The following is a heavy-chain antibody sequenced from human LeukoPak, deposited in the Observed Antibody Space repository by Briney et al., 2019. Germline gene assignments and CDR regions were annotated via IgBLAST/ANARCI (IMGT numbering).Heavy chain of an antibody. CDR2: IYGGGST. Sequence: ETLSLTCTVSGGSISSSSYYWGWIRQPPGKGLEWVSVIYGGGSTYYADSVKGRFTISRDTSKNTLHLQMNSLRAEDAAVYYCATWPGGWYGEDSWGQGTLVTVSS. CDR1: GGSISSSSYY. D-gene: IGHD6-19*01. J-gene: IGHJ4*02. V-gene: IGHV3-53*01. CDR3: ATWPGGWYGEDS.